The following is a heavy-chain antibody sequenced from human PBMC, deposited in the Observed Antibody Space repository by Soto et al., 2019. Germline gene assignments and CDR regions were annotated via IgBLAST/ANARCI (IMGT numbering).Heavy chain of an antibody. CDR1: GGSISDYY. CDR2: IYYSGTTT. J-gene: IGHJ4*02. D-gene: IGHD1-26*01. CDR3: ARLGGSYAVPHFDY. V-gene: IGHV4-59*08. Sequence: PSETLSLTCTVSGGSISDYYLTWIRQPPGKGLEWMGYIYYSGTTTNYNPSLKSRVTLSVDTSKNQFSLKLSSVTAADTAVYYCARLGGSYAVPHFDYWGQGTLVTVSS.